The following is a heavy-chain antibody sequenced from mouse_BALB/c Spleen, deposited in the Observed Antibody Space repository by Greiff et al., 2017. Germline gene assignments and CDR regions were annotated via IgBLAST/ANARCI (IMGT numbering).Heavy chain of an antibody. J-gene: IGHJ1*01. CDR2: IWGDGST. CDR3: ARELGGYDDGWYFDV. D-gene: IGHD2-2*01. CDR1: GFSLTGYG. V-gene: IGHV2-6-7*01. Sequence: VKLMESGPGLVAPSQSLSITCTVSGFSLTGYGVNWVRQPPGKGLEWLGMIWGDGSTDYNSALKSRLSISKDNSKSQVFLKMNSLQTDDTARYYCARELGGYDDGWYFDVWGAGTTVTVSS.